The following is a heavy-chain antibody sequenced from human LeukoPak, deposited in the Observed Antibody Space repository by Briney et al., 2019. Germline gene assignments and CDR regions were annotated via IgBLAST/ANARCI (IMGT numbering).Heavy chain of an antibody. CDR2: ISSSSSYI. Sequence: GGSLRLSCAASGFTFTSYTMNWVRQAPGKGLEWVSSISSSSSYIYYADSVKGRFTISRDNAKNSLYLQMNSLRAEDTAVYYCARDSSGWRAFDIWGQGTMVTVSS. J-gene: IGHJ3*02. D-gene: IGHD6-19*01. CDR3: ARDSSGWRAFDI. V-gene: IGHV3-21*01. CDR1: GFTFTSYT.